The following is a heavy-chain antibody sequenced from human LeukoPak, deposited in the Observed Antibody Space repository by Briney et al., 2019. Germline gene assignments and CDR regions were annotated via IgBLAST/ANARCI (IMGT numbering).Heavy chain of an antibody. CDR1: GFTFSSYW. D-gene: IGHD2-2*01. CDR3: ARVPVVPGRFVGEYYFDY. Sequence: PGGSLRLSCAASGFTFSSYWMSWVRQAPGKGLEWVANIKQDGSEKYYVGSVKGRFTISRDNAKNSLYLQMNSLRAEDTAVYYCARVPVVPGRFVGEYYFDYWGQGTLVTVSS. J-gene: IGHJ4*02. CDR2: IKQDGSEK. V-gene: IGHV3-7*01.